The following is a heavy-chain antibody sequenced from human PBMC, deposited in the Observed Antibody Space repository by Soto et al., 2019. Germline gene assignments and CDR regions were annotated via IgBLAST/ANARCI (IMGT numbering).Heavy chain of an antibody. CDR2: INHSGST. V-gene: IGHV4-34*01. J-gene: IGHJ5*02. Sequence: SETLSLTCAVYGGSFSGYYWSWIRQPPGKGLEWIGEINHSGSTNYNPSLKSRVTISVDTSKNQFSLKLSSVTAADTAVYYCARGVRYYGSGSYYNNKNWFDPWGQGTLV. CDR3: ARGVRYYGSGSYYNNKNWFDP. CDR1: GGSFSGYY. D-gene: IGHD3-10*01.